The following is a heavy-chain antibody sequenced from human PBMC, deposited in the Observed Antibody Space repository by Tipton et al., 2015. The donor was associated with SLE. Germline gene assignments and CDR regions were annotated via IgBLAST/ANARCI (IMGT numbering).Heavy chain of an antibody. CDR2: FDPEDGET. CDR1: GYTLTELS. D-gene: IGHD3-22*01. Sequence: QLVQSGAEVKKPGASVKVSCKVSGYTLTELSMHWVRQAPGKGLEWMGGFDPEDGETIYAQKFQGRVTMTEDTSTDTAYMEPSSLRSEDTAVYYCATDYYDSSGRVYYFDYWGQGTLVTVSS. J-gene: IGHJ4*02. CDR3: ATDYYDSSGRVYYFDY. V-gene: IGHV1-24*01.